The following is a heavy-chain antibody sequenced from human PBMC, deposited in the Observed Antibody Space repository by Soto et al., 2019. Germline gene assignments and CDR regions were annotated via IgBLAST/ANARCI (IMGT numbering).Heavy chain of an antibody. CDR3: ARDCGSL. Sequence: AASVNVSCKASGYTFSSYGITWVRQAPGQGLEWMGWISVYNGNTNYAQKLQGRVTMNTDTSTSTAYMEVRSLRSDDTAVYYCARDCGSLWGQGKLVIVSS. CDR2: ISVYNGNT. D-gene: IGHD3-16*01. J-gene: IGHJ4*02. CDR1: GYTFSSYG. V-gene: IGHV1-18*04.